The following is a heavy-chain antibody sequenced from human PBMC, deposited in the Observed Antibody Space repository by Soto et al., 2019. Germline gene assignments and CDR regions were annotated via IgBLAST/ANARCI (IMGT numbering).Heavy chain of an antibody. CDR1: GFTFSSGYIFSSCW. CDR3: VIDRRVESWFSY. CDR2: INKDGSEK. Sequence: VQLVESGGGSVQPGGSLRLSCAASGFTFSSGYIFSSCWMSWVRQPPGKGLEWVANINKDGSEKYYMDSVKGKFTISSDKAKNSLYLQMDSLRADDTAIYYCVIDRRVESWFSYWGHGTLVTAPS. D-gene: IGHD2-15*01. J-gene: IGHJ4*01. V-gene: IGHV3-7*03.